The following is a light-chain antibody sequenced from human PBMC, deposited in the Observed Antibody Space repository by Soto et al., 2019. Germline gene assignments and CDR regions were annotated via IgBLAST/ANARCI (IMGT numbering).Light chain of an antibody. CDR1: SSDIGTYNL. V-gene: IGLV2-23*01. Sequence: QSALTQPASVSGSPGQSITISCTGTSSDIGTYNLVSWYQQYPGKAPKLMIYEGTQRPSGISNRFSGSKSGSTASLTISGLQAEDEADYYCCSYAGSSTWLFGGGTKVTVL. CDR2: EGT. J-gene: IGLJ3*02. CDR3: CSYAGSSTWL.